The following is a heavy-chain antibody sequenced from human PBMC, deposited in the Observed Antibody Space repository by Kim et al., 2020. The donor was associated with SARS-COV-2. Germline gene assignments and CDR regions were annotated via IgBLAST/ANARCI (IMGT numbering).Heavy chain of an antibody. J-gene: IGHJ6*02. CDR2: INTNTGNP. CDR1: GYTFTSYA. V-gene: IGHV7-4-1*02. D-gene: IGHD6-19*01. CDR3: AREMQWLVRGSYYYAMDV. Sequence: SVKVSCKASGYTFTSYALNWVRQAPGQGLEWMGWINTNTGNPTYAQGFTGRFVFSLDTSVSTAYLQINSLKPEDTAVFYCAREMQWLVRGSYYYAMDVWGQGPTVTVSS.